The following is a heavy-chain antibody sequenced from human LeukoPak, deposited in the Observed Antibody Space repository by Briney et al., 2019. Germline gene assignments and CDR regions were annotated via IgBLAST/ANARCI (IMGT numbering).Heavy chain of an antibody. CDR2: IYSGGST. CDR3: ARDGYDSSGPYGMDV. V-gene: IGHV3-53*01. J-gene: IGHJ6*02. CDR1: GFTVSSNY. Sequence: GGSLRLSCAASGFTVSSNYMSWVRQAPGKGLEWVSVIYSGGSTYYADSVKGRFTISRDNSKNTLYLQMNSLRAEDTAVYYCARDGYDSSGPYGMDVWGQGTTVTVSS. D-gene: IGHD3-22*01.